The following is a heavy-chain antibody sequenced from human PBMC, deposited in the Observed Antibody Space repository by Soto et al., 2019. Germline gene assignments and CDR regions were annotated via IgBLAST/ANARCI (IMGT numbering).Heavy chain of an antibody. D-gene: IGHD3-22*01. Sequence: PGGSLRLSCAASEFSFDDYAMSWVRQAPGKGLEWVSSITYTGVSTYYADSVKGRFTISRDNSRDTLFLQMNSLRAEDTAIYYCAKAISDYYAPLDHWGQGTRVNVSS. CDR1: EFSFDDYA. CDR3: AKAISDYYAPLDH. J-gene: IGHJ4*02. CDR2: ITYTGVST. V-gene: IGHV3-23*01.